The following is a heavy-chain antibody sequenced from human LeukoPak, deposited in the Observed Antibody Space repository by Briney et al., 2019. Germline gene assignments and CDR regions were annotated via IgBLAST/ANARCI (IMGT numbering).Heavy chain of an antibody. CDR2: INPNSGGT. CDR3: ARTVYSSGSDSFDY. J-gene: IGHJ4*02. CDR1: GYTFTGYY. V-gene: IGHV1-2*02. Sequence: ASVKVSCKASGYTFTGYYMHWVRQAPGQGLEWMGWINPNSGGTNYAQKFQGRVTMTRDTSISTAYMELSGLRSDDTAVYYCARTVYSSGSDSFDYWGQGTLVTVSS. D-gene: IGHD6-19*01.